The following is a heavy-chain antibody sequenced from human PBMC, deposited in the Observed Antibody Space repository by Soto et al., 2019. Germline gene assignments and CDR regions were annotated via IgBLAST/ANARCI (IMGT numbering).Heavy chain of an antibody. D-gene: IGHD5-18*01. Sequence: QAQLVQSGAEVRKPGASVKVSCKASGYTFYSHSISWVRQAPGQGLEWMGRINADYGNTQYAQKFRGRVTMTTDTSTTTVYMELTNLRSDDTAVYYWARCIQGDYYYGMAVWGQGTTVTVSS. CDR3: ARCIQGDYYYGMAV. J-gene: IGHJ6*02. V-gene: IGHV1-18*01. CDR2: INADYGNT. CDR1: GYTFYSHS.